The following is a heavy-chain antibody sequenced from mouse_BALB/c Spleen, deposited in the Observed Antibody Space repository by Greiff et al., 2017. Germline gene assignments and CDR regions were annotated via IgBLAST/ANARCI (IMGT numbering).Heavy chain of an antibody. Sequence: EVKVEESGGGLVQPGGSMKLSCVASGFTFSNYWMNWVRQSPEKGLEWVAEIRLKSNNYATHYAESVKGRFTISRDDSKSSVYLQMNNLRAEDTGIYYCTRHGSSSYYAMDYWGQGTSVTVSS. V-gene: IGHV6-6*02. CDR1: GFTFSNYW. CDR3: TRHGSSSYYAMDY. CDR2: IRLKSNNYAT. J-gene: IGHJ4*01. D-gene: IGHD1-1*01.